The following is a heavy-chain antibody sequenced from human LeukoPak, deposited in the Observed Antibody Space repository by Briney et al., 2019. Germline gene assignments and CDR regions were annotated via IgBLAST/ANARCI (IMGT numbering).Heavy chain of an antibody. J-gene: IGHJ5*02. D-gene: IGHD6-13*01. CDR2: FYTSGST. CDR1: GGSISSYY. CDR3: ARDPFWGAAAGMEENWFDP. Sequence: SETLSLTCTVSGGSISSYYWSWIRQPAGKGLEWIGHFYTSGSTNYNPSLKSRVAMSVDTSKNQFSLKMSSVTAADTAVYYCARDPFWGAAAGMEENWFDPWGQGTLVTVSS. V-gene: IGHV4-4*07.